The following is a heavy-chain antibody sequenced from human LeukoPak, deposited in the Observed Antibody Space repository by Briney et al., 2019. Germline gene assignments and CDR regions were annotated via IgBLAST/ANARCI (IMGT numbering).Heavy chain of an antibody. J-gene: IGHJ4*02. CDR2: ISYTGSNK. Sequence: GGSLRLSCAASGFTFSSYEMNWVRQAPGKGLEWLSYISYTGSNKYYAESVKGRFTISRDNAKNSLYLQMDSLRVEDTAVYFCARVFVGENFDYWGQGTPVTVSS. V-gene: IGHV3-48*03. CDR1: GFTFSSYE. D-gene: IGHD1-14*01. CDR3: ARVFVGENFDY.